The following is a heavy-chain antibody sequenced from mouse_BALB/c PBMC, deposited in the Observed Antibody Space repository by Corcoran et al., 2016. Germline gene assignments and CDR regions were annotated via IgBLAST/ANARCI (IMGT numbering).Heavy chain of an antibody. CDR3: AKTVRATYYLDY. D-gene: IGHD3-2*01. Sequence: QVQLQQSGPELVKPGASVKISCKASGYSFTSYYIHWVKQRPGQGLEWIGWIFPGSGNTKYNEKFKGKATLTADTSSSTAYMQPSSLTSEDSAVYFCAKTVRATYYLDYWGQGTTLTVSS. V-gene: IGHV1-66*01. J-gene: IGHJ2*01. CDR1: GYSFTSYY. CDR2: IFPGSGNT.